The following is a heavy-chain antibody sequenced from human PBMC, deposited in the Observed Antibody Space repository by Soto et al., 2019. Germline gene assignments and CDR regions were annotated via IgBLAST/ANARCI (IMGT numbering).Heavy chain of an antibody. CDR3: VRRYYDTSGYPLFDY. D-gene: IGHD3-22*01. J-gene: IGHJ4*02. Sequence: PGGSLRLSCAASGFTFSSYDMHWVRQAPGKGLEWVSDISSSGSTIYYADSVKGRFTISRDNSKNSLYLQMNSLRAEDTAVYYCVRRYYDTSGYPLFDYWGQGTVVTVYS. CDR1: GFTFSSYD. CDR2: ISSSGSTI. V-gene: IGHV3-48*01.